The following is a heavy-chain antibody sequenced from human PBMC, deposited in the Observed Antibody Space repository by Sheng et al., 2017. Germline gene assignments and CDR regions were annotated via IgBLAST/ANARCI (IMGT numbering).Heavy chain of an antibody. D-gene: IGHD5-18*01. Sequence: EVQLVESGGGLVQPGGSLRLSCAASQFTFSSYWMSWVRQAPGKGLEWVANIKEMEVKNLCGLCEGPIHHLQRQRQGLTVSAMNSLRDEDTAVYYCARASGWQHLIQVLFDYWGPGNAGHRLL. CDR1: QFTFSSYW. CDR3: ARASGWQHLIQVLFDY. V-gene: IGHV3-7*01. CDR2: IKEMEVK. J-gene: IGHJ4*02.